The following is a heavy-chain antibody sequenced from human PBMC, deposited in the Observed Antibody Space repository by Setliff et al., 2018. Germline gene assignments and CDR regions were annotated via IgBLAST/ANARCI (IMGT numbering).Heavy chain of an antibody. CDR2: LYRSGST. V-gene: IGHV4-59*12. D-gene: IGHD2-2*01. J-gene: IGHJ4*02. CDR1: GDSISSYY. CDR3: ARETNSTSWRSFDY. Sequence: LSLTCIVSGDSISSYYWTWIRQPPGKGLEWIGSLYRSGSTYYNPPLKSRVTMSVDTSKIQFSLKLSSVTAADTAVYYCARETNSTSWRSFDYWGQGTLVTVSS.